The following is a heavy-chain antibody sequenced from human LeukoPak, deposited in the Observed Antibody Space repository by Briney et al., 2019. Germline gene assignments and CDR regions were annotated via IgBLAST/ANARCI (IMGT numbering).Heavy chain of an antibody. J-gene: IGHJ4*02. V-gene: IGHV1-69*13. Sequence: SVKVSCKASGGTFSSYAISWVRQAPGQGLEWMGGIIPIFGTANYAQKFQGRVTITADESTSTAYMELSSLRSEDTAVYYCARSHGHYYDSSGYYLFDYWGQGTLVTVSP. CDR3: ARSHGHYYDSSGYYLFDY. CDR2: IIPIFGTA. D-gene: IGHD3-22*01. CDR1: GGTFSSYA.